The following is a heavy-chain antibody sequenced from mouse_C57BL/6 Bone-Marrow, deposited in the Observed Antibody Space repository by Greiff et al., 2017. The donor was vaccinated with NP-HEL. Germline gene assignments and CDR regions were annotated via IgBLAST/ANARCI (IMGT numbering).Heavy chain of an antibody. Sequence: QVQLKQSGAELARPGASVKLSCKASGYTFTSYGISWVKQRTGQGLEWIGEIYPRSGNTYYNEKFKGKATLTADKSSSTAYMELRNLTSEDSAVYFCARWGGLRHWYFDVWGTGTTVTVSS. CDR1: GYTFTSYG. CDR3: ARWGGLRHWYFDV. J-gene: IGHJ1*03. V-gene: IGHV1-81*01. D-gene: IGHD1-1*01. CDR2: IYPRSGNT.